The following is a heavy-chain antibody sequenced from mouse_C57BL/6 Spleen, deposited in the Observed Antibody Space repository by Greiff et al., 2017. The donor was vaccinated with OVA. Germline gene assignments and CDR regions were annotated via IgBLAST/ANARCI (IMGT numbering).Heavy chain of an antibody. V-gene: IGHV1-82*01. Sequence: VQLQQSGPELVKPGASVKISCKASGYAFSSSWMNWVKQRPGKGLEWIGRIYPGDGDTNYNGKFKGKATLTADKSSSTAYMQLSSLTSEDSAVYFCARSGGYDDEGFDYWGQGTTLTVSA. D-gene: IGHD2-2*01. J-gene: IGHJ2*01. CDR2: IYPGDGDT. CDR1: GYAFSSSW. CDR3: ARSGGYDDEGFDY.